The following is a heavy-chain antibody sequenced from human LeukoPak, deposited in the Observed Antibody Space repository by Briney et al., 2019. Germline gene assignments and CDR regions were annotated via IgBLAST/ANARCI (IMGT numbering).Heavy chain of an antibody. V-gene: IGHV3-23*01. CDR2: ISYSGGRT. D-gene: IGHD1-26*01. Sequence: GGSLRLSCAASGFTFSSYAMSWVRQAPGKGLEWVSTISYSGGRTDYADSVKGRFAISRDSSKNTLYLQMNGLIGDDTAIYYCAKDDGGSPPDAFDIWGQGTLVSVSS. J-gene: IGHJ3*02. CDR1: GFTFSSYA. CDR3: AKDDGGSPPDAFDI.